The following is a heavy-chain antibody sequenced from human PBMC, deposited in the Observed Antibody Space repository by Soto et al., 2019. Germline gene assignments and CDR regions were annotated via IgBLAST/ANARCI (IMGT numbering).Heavy chain of an antibody. CDR2: IDYRGNT. Sequence: SETLSLTCTVSGGSITSSSYYWGWIRQSPGKGLEWIGDIDYRGNTYYNPSLKSRVTIPADTSKNQFSLKMTHVTAADTAVYYCARRRWLTTSWFDTWGPGILVTVSS. V-gene: IGHV4-39*01. J-gene: IGHJ5*02. CDR3: ARRRWLTTSWFDT. D-gene: IGHD4-17*01. CDR1: GGSITSSSYY.